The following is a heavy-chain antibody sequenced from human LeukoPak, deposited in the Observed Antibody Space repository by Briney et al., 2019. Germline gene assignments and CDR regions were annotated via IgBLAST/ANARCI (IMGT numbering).Heavy chain of an antibody. J-gene: IGHJ4*02. CDR3: AREGIVVVLFDY. CDR2: FDPEDGET. CDR1: GYTLTELS. D-gene: IGHD3-22*01. V-gene: IGHV1-24*01. Sequence: APVKVSCKVSGYTLTELSMHWVRQAPGKGLEWMGGFDPEDGETIYAQKFQGRVTMTEDTSTDTAYMELSSLRSEDTAVYYCAREGIVVVLFDYWGQGTLVTVSS.